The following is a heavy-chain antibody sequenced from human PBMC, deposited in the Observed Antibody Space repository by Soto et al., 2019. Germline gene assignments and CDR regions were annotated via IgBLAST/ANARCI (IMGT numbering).Heavy chain of an antibody. J-gene: IGHJ6*03. CDR1: GGSISRYY. D-gene: IGHD3-10*01. CDR2: IYYSGST. CDR3: ARVLWFGEFTYYYYMHV. V-gene: IGHV4-59*01. Sequence: QVQLQESGPGLVKPSETLSLTCTVSGGSISRYYWSWIRQPPGKGLEWIGYIYYSGSTNYNPSLKSRVTISVDTSKNQFSLKLSSVTAADTAVYYCARVLWFGEFTYYYYMHVWGKGTTVTVSS.